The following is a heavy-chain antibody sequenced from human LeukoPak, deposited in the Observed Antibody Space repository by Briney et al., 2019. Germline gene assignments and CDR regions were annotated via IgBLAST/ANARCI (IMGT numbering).Heavy chain of an antibody. V-gene: IGHV4-38-2*02. CDR3: ARDGPRFLEWLSAGDYYYYMDV. D-gene: IGHD3-3*01. Sequence: SETPSLTCTVSGYSISTGYYWDWIRQPPGKGLEWIGTFYHGGSTYYNPSLKSRVTISVDTSKNQFSLKLSSVTAADTAVYYCARDGPRFLEWLSAGDYYYYMDVWGKGTTVTVSS. CDR2: FYHGGST. J-gene: IGHJ6*03. CDR1: GYSISTGYY.